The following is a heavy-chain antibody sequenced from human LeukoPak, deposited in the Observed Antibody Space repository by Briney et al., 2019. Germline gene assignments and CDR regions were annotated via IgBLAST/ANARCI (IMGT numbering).Heavy chain of an antibody. J-gene: IGHJ4*02. D-gene: IGHD2-15*01. Sequence: SETLSLTCSVSGGSIASNNKYWVWIRQPPGKGLEWIGSIYYSGNTHYNPSLKSRVTISVDTSKNQFSLDLASVTAADTAVYYCARVGVFGYCTRDSCHSPLDYWGQGTLVTVSS. CDR3: ARVGVFGYCTRDSCHSPLDY. CDR2: IYYSGNT. V-gene: IGHV4-39*07. CDR1: GGSIASNNKY.